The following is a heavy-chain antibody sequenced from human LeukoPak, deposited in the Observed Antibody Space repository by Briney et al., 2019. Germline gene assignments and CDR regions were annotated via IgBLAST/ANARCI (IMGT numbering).Heavy chain of an antibody. CDR3: ARTPRKVTTYYYGMDV. CDR1: GGSFSGYY. Sequence: SETLSLTCAVYGGSFSGYYWSWIRQPPGKGPEWIGEINHSGSTNYNPSLKSRVTISVDTSKNQFSLKLSSVTAADTAVYYCARTPRKVTTYYYGMDVWGKGTTVTVSS. J-gene: IGHJ6*04. CDR2: INHSGST. V-gene: IGHV4-34*01. D-gene: IGHD4-17*01.